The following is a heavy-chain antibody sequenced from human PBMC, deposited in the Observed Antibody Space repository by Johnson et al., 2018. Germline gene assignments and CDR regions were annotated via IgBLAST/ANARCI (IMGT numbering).Heavy chain of an antibody. CDR1: GYTFTTYY. Sequence: QVQLVQSGAEVKKPGASVKISCKASGYTFTTYYLHWVRQAPGQGLEWMGIINPSSGSNNYAQKFQGRVPMHRDTSTITVYRELRSLRSEDTAVDYCTRVQNHQRLMYYHYYGMDVWGQGTTVTVSS. CDR3: TRVQNHQRLMYYHYYGMDV. V-gene: IGHV1-46*01. D-gene: IGHD6-25*01. J-gene: IGHJ6*02. CDR2: INPSSGSN.